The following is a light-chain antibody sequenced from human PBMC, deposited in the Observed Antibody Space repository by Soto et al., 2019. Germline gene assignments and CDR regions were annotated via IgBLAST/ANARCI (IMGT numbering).Light chain of an antibody. V-gene: IGKV3-11*01. CDR2: DAS. J-gene: IGKJ5*01. Sequence: EIVMTQSPATLSVSPGERATLSCRASQYITIYLAWYQQKPGQAPRLLIYDASNRATGIPARFSGSGSGTDFTLTISSLEPGDFAVYYCQQRADWPITFGQGTRLEI. CDR1: QYITIY. CDR3: QQRADWPIT.